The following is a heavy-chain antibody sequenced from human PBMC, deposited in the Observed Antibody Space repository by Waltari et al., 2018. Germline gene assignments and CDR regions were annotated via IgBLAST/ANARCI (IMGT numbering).Heavy chain of an antibody. CDR2: IYRDGST. CDR1: GFTVGTFD. Sequence: EVQVVETGGGLIQPGGSLRLSCAVSGFTVGTFDMSWVRQAPGKGLEWVSVIYRDGSTYYADSVKGRFTISRDNSKNNLYLQMDSLGPEDTAVYYCARRRSGSNSQALENWGQGTLVIVSS. CDR3: ARRRSGSNSQALEN. J-gene: IGHJ4*02. V-gene: IGHV3-53*02. D-gene: IGHD4-4*01.